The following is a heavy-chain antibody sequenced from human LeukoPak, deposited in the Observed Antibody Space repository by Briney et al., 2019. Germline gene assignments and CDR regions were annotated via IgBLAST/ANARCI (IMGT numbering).Heavy chain of an antibody. CDR3: AKDRSSSGCWWFDP. CDR1: GFTFSIYA. Sequence: GGSLRLSCAASGFTFSIYAMSCVRQAPGKGLEWVSAISGSGGSTYYADSVKGRFTISRDNSKNTLYLQMNSLRAEDTAVYYCAKDRSSSGCWWFDPWGQGTLVTVSS. CDR2: ISGSGGST. D-gene: IGHD6-19*01. J-gene: IGHJ5*02. V-gene: IGHV3-23*01.